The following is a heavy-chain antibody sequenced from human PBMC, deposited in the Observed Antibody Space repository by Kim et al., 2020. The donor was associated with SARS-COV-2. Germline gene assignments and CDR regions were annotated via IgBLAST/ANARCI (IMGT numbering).Heavy chain of an antibody. CDR2: IIPIFGTA. D-gene: IGHD6-19*01. J-gene: IGHJ3*02. CDR3: ARVRQWLAHAFDI. V-gene: IGHV1-69*13. CDR1: GGTFSSYA. Sequence: SVKVSCKASGGTFSSYAISWVRQAPGQGLEWMGGIIPIFGTANYAQKFQGRVTITADESTSTAYMELSSLRSEDTAVYYCARVRQWLAHAFDIWGQGTMVTVSS.